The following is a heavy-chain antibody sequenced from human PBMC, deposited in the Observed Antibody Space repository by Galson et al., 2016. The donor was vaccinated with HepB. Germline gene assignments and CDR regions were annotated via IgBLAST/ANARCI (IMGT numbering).Heavy chain of an antibody. D-gene: IGHD4-17*01. CDR2: ITGSGGAT. V-gene: IGHV3-23*01. CDR1: GFSFGDYA. CDR3: ARDISVTSRGSDV. J-gene: IGHJ3*01. Sequence: SLRLSCAASGFSFGDYAMSWVRQAPGKGLEWVSTITGSGGATYYADSVKGRFTISRDHSQNTLSLRLNRLTAEDTAVYYCARDISVTSRGSDVWGQGTLVTVSS.